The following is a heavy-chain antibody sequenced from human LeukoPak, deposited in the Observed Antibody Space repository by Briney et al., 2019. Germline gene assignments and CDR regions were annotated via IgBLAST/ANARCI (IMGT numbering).Heavy chain of an antibody. V-gene: IGHV3-21*01. CDR3: AGDRGIAAALDY. CDR2: ISSSSSYI. Sequence: GGSLRLSCAASGFTFSSYSMNWVRQAPGKGLEWVSSISSSSSYIYYADSVKGRFTISRDNAKNSLYLQMNSLRAEDAAVYYCAGDRGIAAALDYWGQGTLVTVSS. D-gene: IGHD6-13*01. J-gene: IGHJ4*02. CDR1: GFTFSSYS.